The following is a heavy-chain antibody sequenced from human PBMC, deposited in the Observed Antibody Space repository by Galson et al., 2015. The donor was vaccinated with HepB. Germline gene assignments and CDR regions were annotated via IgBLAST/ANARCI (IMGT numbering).Heavy chain of an antibody. CDR2: ISGSGTTI. Sequence: SLRLSCAASGFTFSSYSVNWVRQAPGKGLECISYISGSGTTIYYADSVKGRFTISRDNAKNSVYLQMNSLRDEDTAVYYCARGQQPRGSAWGQGTLVTVSS. CDR3: ARGQQPRGSA. D-gene: IGHD6-13*01. CDR1: GFTFSSYS. J-gene: IGHJ5*02. V-gene: IGHV3-48*02.